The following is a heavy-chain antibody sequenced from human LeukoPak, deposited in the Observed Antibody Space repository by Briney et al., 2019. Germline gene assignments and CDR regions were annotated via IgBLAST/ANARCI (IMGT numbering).Heavy chain of an antibody. J-gene: IGHJ4*02. CDR1: GFTFSSYG. CDR3: ARARASGRSGFDY. D-gene: IGHD2-15*01. V-gene: IGHV3-48*02. CDR2: ISSSSSTI. Sequence: GGSLRLSCAASGFTFSSYGMSWVRQAPGKGLEWVSYISSSSSTIYYADSVKGRFTISRDNAKNSLYLQMNSLRDEDTAVYYCARARASGRSGFDYWGQGTLVTVSS.